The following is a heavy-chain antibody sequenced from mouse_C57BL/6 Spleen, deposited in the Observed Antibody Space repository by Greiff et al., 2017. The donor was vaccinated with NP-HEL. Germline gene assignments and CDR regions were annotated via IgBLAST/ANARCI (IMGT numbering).Heavy chain of an antibody. J-gene: IGHJ2*01. CDR1: GYTFTSYG. CDR2: IYPRSGNT. Sequence: QVHVKQSGAELARPGASVKLSCKASGYTFTSYGISWVKQRTGQGLEWIGEIYPRSGNTYYNEKFKGKATLTADKSSSTAYMELRSLTSEDSAVYFCARLYYGSSSFDYWGQGTTLTVSS. CDR3: ARLYYGSSSFDY. D-gene: IGHD1-1*01. V-gene: IGHV1-81*01.